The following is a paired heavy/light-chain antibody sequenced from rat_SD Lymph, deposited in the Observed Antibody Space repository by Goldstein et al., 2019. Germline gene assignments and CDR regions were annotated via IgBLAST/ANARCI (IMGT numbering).Light chain of an antibody. Sequence: DIQMTQSPASLSASLGETVTIECLASEDIYSNLAWYQQKPGKSPQLLIYYANSLNDGVPSRFSGSGSGTQYSLKINSLQSEDVSIYFCQQNYDSPYTFGAGTKLELK. CDR3: QQNYDSPYT. CDR2: YAN. CDR1: EDIYSN. V-gene: IGKV12S31*01. J-gene: IGKJ2-3*01.
Heavy chain of an antibody. D-gene: IGHD1-1*01. CDR1: GFTFSSYG. V-gene: IGHV5-62*01. CDR3: ARIRHSGYYFDY. Sequence: VQLVESGGGLVQPGKSLKLSCSASGFTFSSYGMHWIRQAPGKGLDWVAYISSSSGTVYADAVKGRFTISRDNAKNTLYLQLNSLKSEDTAIYYCARIRHSGYYFDYWGQGVMVTVSS. J-gene: IGHJ2*01. CDR2: ISSSSGT.